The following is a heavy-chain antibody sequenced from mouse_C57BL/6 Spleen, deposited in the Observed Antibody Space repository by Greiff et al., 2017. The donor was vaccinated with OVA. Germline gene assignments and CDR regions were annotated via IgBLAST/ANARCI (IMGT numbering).Heavy chain of an antibody. D-gene: IGHD1-1*01. CDR2: IGPGSGST. CDR1: GYTFTDYF. V-gene: IGHV1-77*01. J-gene: IGHJ4*01. CDR3: ARSLLYYGSRYYYAMDY. Sequence: QVQLQQSGAELVKPGASVKISCKASGYTFTDYFINWVKQRPGQGLEWIGKIGPGSGSTYYNEKFKGKATLTADKSSSTAYMQLSSLTSEDSAVYFCARSLLYYGSRYYYAMDYWGQGTSVTVSS.